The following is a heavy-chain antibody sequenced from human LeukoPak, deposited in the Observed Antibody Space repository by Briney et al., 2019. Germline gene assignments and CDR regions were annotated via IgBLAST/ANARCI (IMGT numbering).Heavy chain of an antibody. J-gene: IGHJ6*02. D-gene: IGHD6-19*01. CDR1: GYTFTGYY. Sequence: ASVKVSCKASGYTFTGYYMHWVRQAPGQWLELMGWINPNSGGTNYAQKFQGWVTMTRDTSISTAYMELSRLRSDDTAVYYCAREWSAVAGTYYYHGMDVWGQGTTVTVSS. CDR2: INPNSGGT. CDR3: AREWSAVAGTYYYHGMDV. V-gene: IGHV1-2*04.